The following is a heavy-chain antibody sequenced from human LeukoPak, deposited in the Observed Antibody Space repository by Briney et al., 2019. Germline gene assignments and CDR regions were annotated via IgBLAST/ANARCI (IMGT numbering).Heavy chain of an antibody. CDR3: ARAGSPIYYYDHYPKEYYFDY. J-gene: IGHJ4*02. Sequence: EASVKVSCKASGYTFTGYYMHWVRQAPGQGLEWMGWINPNSGGTNYAQKFQGRVTMTRDTSISTAYMELSSLRSEDTAVYYCARAGSPIYYYDHYPKEYYFDYWGQGTLVTVSS. V-gene: IGHV1-2*02. CDR2: INPNSGGT. CDR1: GYTFTGYY. D-gene: IGHD3-22*01.